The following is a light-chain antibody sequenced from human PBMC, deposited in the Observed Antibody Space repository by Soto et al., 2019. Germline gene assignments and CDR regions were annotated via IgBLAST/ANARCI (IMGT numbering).Light chain of an antibody. CDR3: QVWDSSSDHPYVV. CDR2: YDS. Sequence: SYELTQPPSVSVAPGKTARITCGGNNIGSKSVHWYQQKPGQAPVLVIYYDSDRPSGIPERFSGSNSGNTATLTISRVEAGDEADYYCQVWDSSSDHPYVVFGGGTKL. J-gene: IGLJ2*01. CDR1: NIGSKS. V-gene: IGLV3-21*04.